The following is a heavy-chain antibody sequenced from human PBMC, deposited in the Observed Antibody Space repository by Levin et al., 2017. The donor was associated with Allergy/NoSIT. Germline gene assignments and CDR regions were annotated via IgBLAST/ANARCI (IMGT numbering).Heavy chain of an antibody. CDR1: GGSISSNY. V-gene: IGHV4-59*01. J-gene: IGHJ6*03. CDR2: IYYSGDT. D-gene: IGHD6-13*01. CDR3: AREGLAAAGPQYYYYYYMDV. Sequence: SQTLSLPCTVSGGSISSNYWSWIRQPPGKGLEWIGYIYYSGDTNYNPSLKSRVTISVDTSKNQFSLKLSSVTAADTAVYYCAREGLAAAGPQYYYYYYMDVWGKGTTVTVSS.